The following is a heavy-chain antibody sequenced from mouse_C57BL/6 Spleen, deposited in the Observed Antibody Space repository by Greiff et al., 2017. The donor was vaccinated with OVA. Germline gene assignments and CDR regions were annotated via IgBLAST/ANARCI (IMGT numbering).Heavy chain of an antibody. CDR2: IGTNSGGT. CDR3: ARGATGSSWDYAMDY. CDR1: GYTFTSYW. V-gene: IGHV1-72*01. D-gene: IGHD3-1*01. J-gene: IGHJ4*01. Sequence: QVQLQQPGAELVKPGASVKLSCKASGYTFTSYWMHWVKQRPGRGLEWFGRIGTNSGGTKYNEKFTSKATLTVDKPSSTAYWQLSSLTSEYSAVYYCARGATGSSWDYAMDYWGQGASVTVSS.